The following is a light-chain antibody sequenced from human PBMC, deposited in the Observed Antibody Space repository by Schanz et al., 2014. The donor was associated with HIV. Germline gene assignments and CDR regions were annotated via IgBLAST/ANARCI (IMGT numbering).Light chain of an antibody. V-gene: IGLV2-14*03. CDR3: SSYTSSSTRV. Sequence: QSVLTQPASASGSPGQSITISCTGTSSDVGVYNYVSWYQHHPGKAPKLMIYDVNNRPSGVSNRFSGSKSGNTASLTISGLQAEDEADYYCSSYTSSSTRVFGGGTKVTVL. CDR2: DVN. J-gene: IGLJ2*01. CDR1: SSDVGVYNY.